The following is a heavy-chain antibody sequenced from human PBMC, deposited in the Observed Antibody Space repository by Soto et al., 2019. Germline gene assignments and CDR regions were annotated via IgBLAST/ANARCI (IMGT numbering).Heavy chain of an antibody. Sequence: GGSLRLSCAASGFTFDDYAMHWVRQAPGKGLEWVSGISWNSGSIGYADSVKGRFTISRDNAKNSLYLQMNSLRAEDTALYYCAKVTYYYDSVADRRSFDVWGQGTMVTVSS. J-gene: IGHJ3*01. D-gene: IGHD3-22*01. V-gene: IGHV3-9*01. CDR1: GFTFDDYA. CDR3: AKVTYYYDSVADRRSFDV. CDR2: ISWNSGSI.